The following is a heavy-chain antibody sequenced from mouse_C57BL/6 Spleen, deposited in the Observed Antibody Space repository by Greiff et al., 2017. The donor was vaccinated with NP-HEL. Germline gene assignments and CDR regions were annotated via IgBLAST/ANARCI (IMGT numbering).Heavy chain of an antibody. CDR1: GYTFTSYG. CDR2: IYPRSGNT. CDR3: ARSGGQLRLPFDY. D-gene: IGHD3-2*02. Sequence: QVQLQQSGAELARPGASVKLSCKASGYTFTSYGISWVKQRTGQGLEWIGEIYPRSGNTYYNEKFKGKATLTADKSSSTAYMELRSLTSEDSAVYFCARSGGQLRLPFDYWGKGTLVTVSA. J-gene: IGHJ3*01. V-gene: IGHV1-81*01.